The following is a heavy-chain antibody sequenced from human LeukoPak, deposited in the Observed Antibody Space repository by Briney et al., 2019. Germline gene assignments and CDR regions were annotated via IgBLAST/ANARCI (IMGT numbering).Heavy chain of an antibody. Sequence: SVKVSCKASGGTFSSYAISWVRQAPGQGLEWMGRIIPIFGTANYAQKFQGRVTITTDESTSTAYMELSSLRSEDTAVYYCAREIRGSSGYMYYFDYWGQGTLVTVSS. CDR1: GGTFSSYA. V-gene: IGHV1-69*05. CDR2: IIPIFGTA. CDR3: AREIRGSSGYMYYFDY. J-gene: IGHJ4*02. D-gene: IGHD3-22*01.